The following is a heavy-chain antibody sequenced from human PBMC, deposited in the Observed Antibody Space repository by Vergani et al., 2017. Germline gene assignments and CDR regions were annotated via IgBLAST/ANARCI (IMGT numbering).Heavy chain of an antibody. J-gene: IGHJ6*02. V-gene: IGHV3-7*01. CDR1: GFTFSSYW. Sequence: EVQLVESGGGLVQPGRSLRLSCAASGFTFSSYWMSWVRQAPGKGLEWVANIKQDGSEKYYVDSVKGRFTISRDNAKNSLYLQMNSLRAEDTAVYYCAREMRRTTVTTYYYYGMDVWGQGTTVTVSS. CDR3: AREMRRTTVTTYYYYGMDV. CDR2: IKQDGSEK. D-gene: IGHD4-17*01.